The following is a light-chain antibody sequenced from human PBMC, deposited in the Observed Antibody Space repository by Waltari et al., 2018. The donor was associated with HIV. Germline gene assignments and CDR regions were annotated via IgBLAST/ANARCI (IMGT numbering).Light chain of an antibody. CDR3: ASFTSNYTLI. CDR2: EVF. Sequence: QSPLPQPASVSGYPGQSITISCTGSTSHFGLSHFISWYQQHPGGVPKVIIYEVFSRPSGISSRFSGSRSANTASLTISWLQPEDEADYYCASFTSNYTLIFGGGTKVTVL. J-gene: IGLJ2*01. CDR1: TSHFGLSHF. V-gene: IGLV2-14*01.